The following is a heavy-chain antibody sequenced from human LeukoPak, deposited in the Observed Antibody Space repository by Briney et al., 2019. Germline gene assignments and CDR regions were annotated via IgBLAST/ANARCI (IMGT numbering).Heavy chain of an antibody. CDR3: ATDENIYYGMDV. D-gene: IGHD2/OR15-2a*01. J-gene: IGHJ6*02. CDR2: FDPEDGET. Sequence: GASVKVSFKVSGYTLTELSMHWVRQAPGKGLEWMGGFDPEDGETIYAQKFQGRVTMTEDTSTDTAYMELSSLRSEDTAVYYCATDENIYYGMDVWGQGTTVTVSS. CDR1: GYTLTELS. V-gene: IGHV1-24*01.